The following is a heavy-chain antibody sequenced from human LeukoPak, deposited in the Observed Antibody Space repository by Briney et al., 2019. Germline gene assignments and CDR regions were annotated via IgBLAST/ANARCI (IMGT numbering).Heavy chain of an antibody. CDR1: GYSFTDYY. CDR2: INPNSGGT. CDR3: TRGYYDSSDFEYFHH. D-gene: IGHD3-22*01. J-gene: IGHJ1*01. Sequence: ASVKVSCKTSGYSFTDYYMHWVRQAPGQGLEWMGWINPNSGGTNFAQRFQDRVTMTRDMSISTAYMELSRLRSDDTAIYYRTRGYYDSSDFEYFHHWGQGTLVTVSS. V-gene: IGHV1-2*02.